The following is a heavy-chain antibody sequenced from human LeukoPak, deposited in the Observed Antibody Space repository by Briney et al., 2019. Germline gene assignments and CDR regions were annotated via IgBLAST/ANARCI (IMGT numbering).Heavy chain of an antibody. CDR1: GVSVSDYY. J-gene: IGHJ4*02. CDR3: ARSPQYFDRLLVGDSHYFFDF. D-gene: IGHD3-9*01. V-gene: IGHV4-59*02. CDR2: IYYNEGT. Sequence: SETLALTCNVSGVSVSDYYWSWIRQPPGKGLEWIGYIYYNEGTNYDPSSGSRVTILIDTSKNQFSLKLNSVTAADTAVYYCARSPQYFDRLLVGDSHYFFDFWGQGTLVTVSS.